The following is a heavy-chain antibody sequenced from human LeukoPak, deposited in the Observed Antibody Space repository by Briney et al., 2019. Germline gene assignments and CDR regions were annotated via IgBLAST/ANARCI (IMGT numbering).Heavy chain of an antibody. Sequence: ASVKVSCKASGYTFTGYYMHWVRQAPGQGLEWMGWINPNSGGTNYAQKFQGRVTMTRDTSISTAYMELSRLRSDDTAVYYCARDICSSTSCYLFDYWGQGTLVTVPS. V-gene: IGHV1-2*02. CDR1: GYTFTGYY. J-gene: IGHJ4*02. CDR3: ARDICSSTSCYLFDY. D-gene: IGHD2-2*01. CDR2: INPNSGGT.